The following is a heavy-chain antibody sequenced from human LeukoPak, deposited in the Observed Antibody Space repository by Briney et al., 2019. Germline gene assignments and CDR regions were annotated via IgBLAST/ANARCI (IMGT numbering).Heavy chain of an antibody. CDR1: GGSISSSSYY. CDR3: AIYYYDSSGYPGDYYYYMDV. CDR2: IYYSGST. D-gene: IGHD3-22*01. J-gene: IGHJ6*03. V-gene: IGHV4-39*01. Sequence: KTSETLSLTCTVSGGSISSSSYYWGWIRQPPGNGLEWIGSIYYSGSTYYNPSLKSRVTISVDTSKNQFSLKLSSVTAADTAVYYCAIYYYDSSGYPGDYYYYMDVWGKGTTVTVSS.